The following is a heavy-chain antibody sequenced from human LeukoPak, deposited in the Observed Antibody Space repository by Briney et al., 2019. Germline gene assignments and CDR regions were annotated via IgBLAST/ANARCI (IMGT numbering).Heavy chain of an antibody. J-gene: IGHJ6*03. D-gene: IGHD3-3*01. CDR2: MNPNSGNT. Sequence: GASVKVSCKASGCTFTSYDINWVRQATGRGLEWMGWMNPNSGNTGYAQKFQGRVTITRNTSISTAYMELSSLRSEDTAVYYCARGPNHDFWSGYFGYYYYYMDVWGKGTTVTVSS. CDR1: GCTFTSYD. V-gene: IGHV1-8*03. CDR3: ARGPNHDFWSGYFGYYYYYMDV.